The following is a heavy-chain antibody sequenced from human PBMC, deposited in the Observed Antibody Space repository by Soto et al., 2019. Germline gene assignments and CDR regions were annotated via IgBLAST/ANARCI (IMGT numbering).Heavy chain of an antibody. V-gene: IGHV3-30*18. D-gene: IGHD3-22*01. CDR2: ISYDGSNK. CDR3: AKGGMIVNFPFDY. Sequence: GGSLRLSCAASGFTFSSHGMHWVRQAPGKGLEWVAVISYDGSNKYYADSVKGRFTISRDNSKNTLYLQMNSLRAEDTAVYYCAKGGMIVNFPFDYWGQGTLVTVSS. J-gene: IGHJ4*02. CDR1: GFTFSSHG.